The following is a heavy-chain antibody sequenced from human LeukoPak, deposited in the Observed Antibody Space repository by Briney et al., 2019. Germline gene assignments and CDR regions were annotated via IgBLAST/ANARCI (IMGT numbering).Heavy chain of an antibody. V-gene: IGHV4-38-2*02. CDR2: IYHSGST. Sequence: SETLSLTCAVSGYSISSNYYWGWIRQPPGKGLEWIGSIYHSGSTYYNPSLKSRVTISVDTSKNQFSLKVSSVTAADTAVYYCARDGGYSGYDVIYRGMDVWGKGTTVTVPS. CDR1: GYSISSNYY. D-gene: IGHD5-12*01. J-gene: IGHJ6*04. CDR3: ARDGGYSGYDVIYRGMDV.